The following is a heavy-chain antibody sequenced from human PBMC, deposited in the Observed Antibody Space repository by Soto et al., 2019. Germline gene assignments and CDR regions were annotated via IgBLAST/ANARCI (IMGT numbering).Heavy chain of an antibody. CDR3: ARTESGTFDP. V-gene: IGHV4-30-2*01. Sequence: SETLSLTCAASGGSISSGGYSWSWIRQPPGKGLEWIGYIYHSGSTYYNPSLKSRVTIPVDRSKNQFSLKLSSVTAADTAVYYCARTESGTFDPWGQGTLVTVSS. J-gene: IGHJ5*02. CDR2: IYHSGST. D-gene: IGHD1-7*01. CDR1: GGSISSGGYS.